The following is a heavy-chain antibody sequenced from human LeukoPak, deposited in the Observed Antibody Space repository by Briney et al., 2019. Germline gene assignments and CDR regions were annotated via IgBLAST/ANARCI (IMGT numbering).Heavy chain of an antibody. CDR1: VFTFSSYR. CDR2: ISDSGSDT. CDR3: AKRVPYSSSSVYFDY. V-gene: IGHV3-23*01. D-gene: IGHD6-6*01. J-gene: IGHJ4*02. Sequence: GWSLRLSCAVSVFTFSSYRMSWVRQAPAKGLEWVSAISDSGSDTYYAESVKSRFTNSKDNSKNTLYLRMNSLRADDTAVYYCAKRVPYSSSSVYFDYWGQGTLVTVSS.